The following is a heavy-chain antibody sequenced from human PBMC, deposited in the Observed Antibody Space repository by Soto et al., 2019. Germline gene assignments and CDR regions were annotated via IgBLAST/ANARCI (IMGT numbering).Heavy chain of an antibody. D-gene: IGHD6-13*01. J-gene: IGHJ5*02. Sequence: ASLKVSCKASGYTFTSYAMHWVRQAPGQRLEWMGWINAGNGNTKYSQKFQGRVTITRDTSASTAYMELSSLRSEDTAVYYCARSVQIAAAGASAYNWFDPWGQGTLVTVSS. V-gene: IGHV1-3*01. CDR2: INAGNGNT. CDR1: GYTFTSYA. CDR3: ARSVQIAAAGASAYNWFDP.